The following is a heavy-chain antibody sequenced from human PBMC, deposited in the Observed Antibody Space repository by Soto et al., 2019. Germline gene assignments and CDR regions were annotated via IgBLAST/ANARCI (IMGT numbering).Heavy chain of an antibody. CDR2: IYYTGNT. V-gene: IGHV4-61*01. J-gene: IGHJ4*02. CDR1: GGSVRSGYYY. Sequence: PSETLSLTCAVSGGSVRSGYYYLSWIRQPPGKGLEWIGYIYYTGNTKYNPSLKSRVTMSVDTSTNQFSLKLSSVIAADTAVYYCATYSGTYYGFDYWGQGTLVTVSS. D-gene: IGHD1-26*01. CDR3: ATYSGTYYGFDY.